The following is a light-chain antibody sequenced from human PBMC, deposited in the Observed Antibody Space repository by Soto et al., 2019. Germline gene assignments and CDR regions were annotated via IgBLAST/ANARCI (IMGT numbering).Light chain of an antibody. V-gene: IGKV3-20*01. J-gene: IGKJ5*01. CDR3: QRYGSSIT. CDR2: DAS. Sequence: EIVLTQSPGTLSLSPGERATLSCRASQSVSSSYLAWYQQKVGQAPRLLIYDASSGATGIPDRFSGSGSGTDFTLTISRLEPEDFAVYYCQRYGSSITFGQGTRLEIK. CDR1: QSVSSSY.